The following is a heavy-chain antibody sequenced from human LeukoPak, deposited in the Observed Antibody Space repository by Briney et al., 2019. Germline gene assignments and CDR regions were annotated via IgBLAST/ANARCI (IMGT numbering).Heavy chain of an antibody. J-gene: IGHJ6*03. CDR2: INHSGST. D-gene: IGHD1-26*01. CDR1: GGPFSGYY. V-gene: IGHV4-34*01. CDR3: ARQSGSYGVYYYYMDV. Sequence: PSETLSLTCAVYGGPFSGYYWSWIRQPPGKGLEWIGEINHSGSTNYNPSLKSRVTISVDTSKNQFSLKLSSVTAADTAVYYCARQSGSYGVYYYYMDVWGKGTTVTISS.